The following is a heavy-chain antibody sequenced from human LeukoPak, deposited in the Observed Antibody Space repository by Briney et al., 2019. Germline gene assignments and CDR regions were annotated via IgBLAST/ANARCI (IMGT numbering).Heavy chain of an antibody. CDR2: MRYDESTK. CDR1: GFTFSTYG. D-gene: IGHD3-16*02. CDR3: ARGRAFTVGTVIASPFDH. J-gene: IGHJ4*02. V-gene: IGHV3-30*02. Sequence: GGSLRLSWAASGFTFSTYGMDWVGQAPGRGLEWGAFMRYDESTKYYADSVKGRFTISRDNSKNTLYLQITSLTPEHTALYYCARGRAFTVGTVIASPFDHWGQGILVTVSS.